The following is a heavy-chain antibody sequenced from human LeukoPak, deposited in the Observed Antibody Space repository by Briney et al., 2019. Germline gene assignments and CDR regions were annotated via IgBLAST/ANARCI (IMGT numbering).Heavy chain of an antibody. CDR2: INPTGGST. V-gene: IGHV1-46*01. Sequence: ASVKVSCKASGYTFTNFYMHWVRQAPGQGLEWMGIINPTGGSTTYSQKFQGRVTMTRDTSTSTVYMQLSSLRSEDTAVYYCAREQGSRSIWRNWFDPWGQGTLVTVSS. CDR1: GYTFTNFY. D-gene: IGHD3-3*01. CDR3: AREQGSRSIWRNWFDP. J-gene: IGHJ5*02.